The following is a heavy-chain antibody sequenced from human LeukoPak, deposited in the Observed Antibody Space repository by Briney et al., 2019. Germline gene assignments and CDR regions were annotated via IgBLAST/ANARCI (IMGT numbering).Heavy chain of an antibody. D-gene: IGHD2-21*02. CDR3: AKRRGDMDWYFDL. CDR1: GFTFSSYA. CDR2: ISDSGGST. V-gene: IGHV3-23*01. J-gene: IGHJ2*01. Sequence: AGGSLRLSCAASGFTFSSYAMNWVRQAPGKGLEWVSAISDSGGSTYYADSVKGRFTISRDNSKNTLYLQMNSLRAEDTAVYYCAKRRGDMDWYFDLWGRGTLVTVSS.